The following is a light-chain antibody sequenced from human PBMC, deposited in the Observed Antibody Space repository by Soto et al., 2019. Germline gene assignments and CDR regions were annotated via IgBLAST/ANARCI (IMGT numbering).Light chain of an antibody. CDR3: SSFSSSSTQV. Sequence: QSVLTQPASVSGSSGRSITISCTGTSSDVGRYNFVSWYQQHPGNAPKLLIYAVSDRPSGVSTRFSSSKSGNTASLAISGLQAEDEAVYYCSSFSSSSTQVFGTGTKLTVL. V-gene: IGLV2-14*03. CDR1: SSDVGRYNF. CDR2: AVS. J-gene: IGLJ1*01.